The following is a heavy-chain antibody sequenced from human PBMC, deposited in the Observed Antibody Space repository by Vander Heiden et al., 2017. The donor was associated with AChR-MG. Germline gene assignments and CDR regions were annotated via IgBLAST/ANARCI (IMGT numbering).Heavy chain of an antibody. CDR1: GYGFTSYW. CDR2: IYPGDSDT. D-gene: IGHD4-17*01. V-gene: IGHV5-51*01. CDR3: ARCLSTVDYYMDV. Sequence: EVQLVPPGAEAKKPGESLKLSRKGSGYGFTSYWIGWVRQMPGKGLEWMGIIYPGDSDTRYSPSFQGQVTISADKPISTAYLQWSSLKASDTAMYYCARCLSTVDYYMDVWGKGTTVTVSS. J-gene: IGHJ6*03.